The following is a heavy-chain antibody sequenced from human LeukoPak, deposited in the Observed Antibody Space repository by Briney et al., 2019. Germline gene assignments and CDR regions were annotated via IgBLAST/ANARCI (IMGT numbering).Heavy chain of an antibody. CDR3: ARDPNTVTTTVYGSYFDY. CDR1: GYTFTSNS. Sequence: ASVKVSCKPSGYTFTSNSIHWVRRAPGQGLEWMGRINPSGGSTRYAQKFQGRLTMTRDTSTSTVYMELSGLRSEDTAVYHCARDPNTVTTTVYGSYFDYWGQGTLVTVSS. D-gene: IGHD4-17*01. CDR2: INPSGGST. J-gene: IGHJ4*02. V-gene: IGHV1-46*01.